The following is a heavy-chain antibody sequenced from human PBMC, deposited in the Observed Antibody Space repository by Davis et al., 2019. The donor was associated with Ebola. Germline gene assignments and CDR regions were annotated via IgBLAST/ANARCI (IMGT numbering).Heavy chain of an antibody. CDR2: ISGTGDST. CDR1: GFTFSNAW. J-gene: IGHJ4*02. V-gene: IGHV3-23*01. D-gene: IGHD6-13*01. Sequence: GESLKISCAASGFTFSNAWMSWVRQAPGKGLEWVSTISGTGDSTDYADSVKGRFTISRDNSKNTLYLQMNSLRADDTAIYYCSKRIKAGAGAPSDYWGQGTLVTVSS. CDR3: SKRIKAGAGAPSDY.